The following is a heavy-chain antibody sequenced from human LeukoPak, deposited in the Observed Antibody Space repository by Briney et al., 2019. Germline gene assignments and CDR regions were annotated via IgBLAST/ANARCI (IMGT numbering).Heavy chain of an antibody. CDR2: ISYDGSNK. CDR3: AKDRDYGDYYYYYGMDV. D-gene: IGHD4-17*01. J-gene: IGHJ6*04. V-gene: IGHV3-30*18. CDR1: GFTFGSYG. Sequence: GGSLRLSCAASGFTFGSYGMHWVRQAPGKGLEWVAVISYDGSNKYYADSVKGRFTISRDNSKNTLYLQMNSLRAEDTAVYYCAKDRDYGDYYYYYGMDVWGKGTTVTVSS.